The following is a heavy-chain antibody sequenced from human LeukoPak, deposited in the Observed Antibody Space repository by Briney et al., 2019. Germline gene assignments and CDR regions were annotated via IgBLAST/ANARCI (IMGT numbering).Heavy chain of an antibody. Sequence: GGSLRLSCVASGFIFSSYSMNWVRQAPGKGLEWISHIRSSGSTMYYADSVKGRFTISRDNAKNSLYLQMNSLRYEDTAVYYCARSASTFYDQTDWGQGTLVTVSS. CDR1: GFIFSSYS. CDR3: ARSASTFYDQTD. D-gene: IGHD3-3*01. CDR2: IRSSGSTM. V-gene: IGHV3-48*02. J-gene: IGHJ4*02.